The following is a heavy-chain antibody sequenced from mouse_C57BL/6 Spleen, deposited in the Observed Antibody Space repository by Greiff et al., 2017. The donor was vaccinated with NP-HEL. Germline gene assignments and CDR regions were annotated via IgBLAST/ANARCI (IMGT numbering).Heavy chain of an antibody. Sequence: QVQLQQPGAELVMPGASVKLSCKASGYTFTSYWMHWVKQRPGQGLEWIGEIDPSDSYTNYNQKFKGKSTLTVDKSSSTAYMQLSSLTSEDSAVYYCARTGYYGSLYSFDYWGQGTTLTVSS. J-gene: IGHJ2*01. V-gene: IGHV1-69*01. CDR3: ARTGYYGSLYSFDY. D-gene: IGHD1-1*01. CDR1: GYTFTSYW. CDR2: IDPSDSYT.